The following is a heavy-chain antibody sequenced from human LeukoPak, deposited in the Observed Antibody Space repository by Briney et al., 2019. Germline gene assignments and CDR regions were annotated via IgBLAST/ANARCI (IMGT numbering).Heavy chain of an antibody. J-gene: IGHJ3*02. V-gene: IGHV1-3*01. D-gene: IGHD4-17*01. CDR3: ARDGIYGDCNI. CDR1: GYTFTSYP. CDR2: INAGNGNT. Sequence: ASVKVSCKASGYTFTSYPMHWVRQAPGQRLEWMGWINAGNGNTKYSQKFQGRVTITRDTSASTAYMDLSSLRSEDTAVYYCARDGIYGDCNIWGQGTMATVSS.